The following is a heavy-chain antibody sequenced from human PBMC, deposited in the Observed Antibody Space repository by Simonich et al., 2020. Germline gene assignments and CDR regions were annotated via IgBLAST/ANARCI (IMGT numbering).Heavy chain of an antibody. Sequence: QVQLVQSGAEVKKPGASVKVSCKASGYTFTGDYMHWVRQAPGQGLEWRGRINPNSGGTNYAQKFQGRVTMTRDTSISTAYMELSRLSSDDTAVYYCARVPDRVLNAGVTFDYWGQGTLVTVSS. V-gene: IGHV1-2*02. CDR3: ARVPDRVLNAGVTFDY. D-gene: IGHD2-2*01. CDR1: GYTFTGDY. CDR2: INPNSGGT. J-gene: IGHJ4*02.